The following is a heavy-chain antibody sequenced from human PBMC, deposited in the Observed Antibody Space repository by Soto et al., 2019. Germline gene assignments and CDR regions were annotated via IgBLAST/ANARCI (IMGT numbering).Heavy chain of an antibody. CDR1: GFTFSSYG. Sequence: QVQLVESGGGVVQPGRSLRLSCAASGFTFSSYGMHWVRQAPGKGLEWVAVIWYDGSNKYYADSVKGRFTISRDNSKNTLYLQMNSLRAEDTAVYYCGGCTPGYFDYWGQGTLVTVSS. J-gene: IGHJ4*02. CDR3: GGCTPGYFDY. V-gene: IGHV3-33*01. D-gene: IGHD2-8*01. CDR2: IWYDGSNK.